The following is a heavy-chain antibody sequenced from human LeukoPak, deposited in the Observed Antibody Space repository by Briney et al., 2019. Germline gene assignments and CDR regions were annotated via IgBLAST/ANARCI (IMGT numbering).Heavy chain of an antibody. CDR2: INKDGSQK. CDR3: ARGIQLWLMNY. Sequence: GGSLRLSCAASGFTFSTKWMNWVRQAPGKGLEWEANINKDGSQKDYVDSVKGRFTISRDNAKNSLYLQMNSLRAEDTAVYYCARGIQLWLMNYWGQGTLVTVSS. D-gene: IGHD5-18*01. V-gene: IGHV3-7*01. J-gene: IGHJ4*02. CDR1: GFTFSTKW.